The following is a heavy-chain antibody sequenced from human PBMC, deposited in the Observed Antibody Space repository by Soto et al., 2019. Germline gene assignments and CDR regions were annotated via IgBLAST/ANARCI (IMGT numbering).Heavy chain of an antibody. V-gene: IGHV3-30*03. CDR1: GFTLSNYG. D-gene: IGHD2-2*01. CDR2: ISYDGRNK. J-gene: IGHJ6*02. Sequence: GGCLGLSWSSSGFTLSNYGKHWVRQAPGKRLEWVAVISYDGRNKYYADSVKGRFTISRDNSKNTLYLQMNSLRAEDTAVYYCASSYCSSTSCPPYYYYGMDVWGQGTTVTVSS. CDR3: ASSYCSSTSCPPYYYYGMDV.